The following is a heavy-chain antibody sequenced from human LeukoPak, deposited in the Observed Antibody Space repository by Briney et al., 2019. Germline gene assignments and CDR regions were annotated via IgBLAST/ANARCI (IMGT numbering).Heavy chain of an antibody. CDR2: IYSGGST. Sequence: GGSLRLSCAASGFTVSSNYMSWVRQAPGKGLEWVSVIYSGGSTYYADSVKGRFTISRDKSKNTLYLQMNSLRAEDTAVYYCARPGVTGYYYMDVWGKGTTVTVSS. D-gene: IGHD1-1*01. CDR1: GFTVSSNY. J-gene: IGHJ6*03. CDR3: ARPGVTGYYYMDV. V-gene: IGHV3-53*01.